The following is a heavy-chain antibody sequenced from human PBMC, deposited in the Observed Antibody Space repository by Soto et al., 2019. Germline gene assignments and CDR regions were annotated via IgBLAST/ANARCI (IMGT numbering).Heavy chain of an antibody. Sequence: PXGSLRLSCAAAGVTFSSYAMSWVRQAPGKGLEWVSAISGSGGSTYYADSVKGRFTISRDNSKNTLYLQMNSLRAEDTAVYYCAKDAALIVPAAKYYYYYGMDVWGQGTTVTVSS. D-gene: IGHD2-2*01. CDR1: GVTFSSYA. CDR2: ISGSGGST. CDR3: AKDAALIVPAAKYYYYYGMDV. V-gene: IGHV3-23*01. J-gene: IGHJ6*02.